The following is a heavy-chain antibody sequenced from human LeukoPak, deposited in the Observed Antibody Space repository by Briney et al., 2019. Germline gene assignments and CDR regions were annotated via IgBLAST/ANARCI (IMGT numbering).Heavy chain of an antibody. D-gene: IGHD2-2*02. Sequence: ASVKVSCTASGYPFSRYDLNWVRQATGQGLEWMGWMNPNSGNTGYAQNFQGRVTMTRSTSISTAYMELSSLRSDDTAVYYCARSTVYCSVANCHNAFDIWGQGTVVTVSS. CDR1: GYPFSRYD. CDR3: ARSTVYCSVANCHNAFDI. CDR2: MNPNSGNT. J-gene: IGHJ3*02. V-gene: IGHV1-8*01.